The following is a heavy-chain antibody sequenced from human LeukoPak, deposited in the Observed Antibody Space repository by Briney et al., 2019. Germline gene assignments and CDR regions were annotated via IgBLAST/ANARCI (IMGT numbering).Heavy chain of an antibody. Sequence: GGSLRLSCAASGFTFSSYAMRWVRQAPGKGLEWVAVISYDGSNKYYADSVKGRFTISRDNSKNTLYLQMNSLRAEDTAVYYCARDGLYYDFWSGLNPYYFDYWGQGTLVTVSS. J-gene: IGHJ4*02. V-gene: IGHV3-30-3*01. D-gene: IGHD3-3*01. CDR2: ISYDGSNK. CDR1: GFTFSSYA. CDR3: ARDGLYYDFWSGLNPYYFDY.